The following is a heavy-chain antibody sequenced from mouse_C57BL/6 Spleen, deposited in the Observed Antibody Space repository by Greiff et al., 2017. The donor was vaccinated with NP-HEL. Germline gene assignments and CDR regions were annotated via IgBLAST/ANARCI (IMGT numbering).Heavy chain of an antibody. CDR1: GYTFTSYW. D-gene: IGHD2-10*02. V-gene: IGHV1-59*01. CDR3: ARVRYGNYAWFAY. J-gene: IGHJ3*01. CDR2: IDPSDSYT. Sequence: VQLQQPGAELVRPGTSVKLSCKASGYTFTSYWMPWVKQRPGQGLEWIGVIDPSDSYTNYNQKFKGKATLTVDTSSSTAYMQLSSLTSEDSAVYYCARVRYGNYAWFAYWGQGTLVTVSA.